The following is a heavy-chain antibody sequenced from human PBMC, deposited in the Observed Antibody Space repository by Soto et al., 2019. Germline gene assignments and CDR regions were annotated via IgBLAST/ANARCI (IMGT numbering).Heavy chain of an antibody. Sequence: VQLVESGGGLVQPGGSLRLSCAASGFTFSSYWMHWVRQAPGKGLVWVSRINSDGSSTSYADSVKGRFTISRDNAKNTQYLQMNSLRAEDTAVYYCVRTSLVVAAATREDYWGQGTLVTVSS. CDR2: INSDGSST. V-gene: IGHV3-74*01. J-gene: IGHJ4*02. D-gene: IGHD2-15*01. CDR3: VRTSLVVAAATREDY. CDR1: GFTFSSYW.